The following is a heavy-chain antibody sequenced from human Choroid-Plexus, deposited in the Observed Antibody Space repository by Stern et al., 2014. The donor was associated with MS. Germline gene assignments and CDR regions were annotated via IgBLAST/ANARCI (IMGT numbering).Heavy chain of an antibody. CDR2: TSYVGSNK. D-gene: IGHD5-24*01. CDR1: GFNFNYYA. Sequence: VQLLESGGGVVQPGRSLRLSCAASGFNFNYYAMHWVRQAPGKGLEWVASTSYVGSNKNYADSVKGRFTISRDNSKNTLYLQMNSLRAADTAVYYCAKDRWGDGYPIFDYWGQGTVVTVSS. J-gene: IGHJ4*02. V-gene: IGHV3-30*18. CDR3: AKDRWGDGYPIFDY.